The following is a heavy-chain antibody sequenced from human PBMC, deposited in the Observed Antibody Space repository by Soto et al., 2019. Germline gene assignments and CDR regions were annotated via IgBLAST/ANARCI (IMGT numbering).Heavy chain of an antibody. Sequence: SETLSLTCTVSGGSISSGDYYWSWIRQPPGKGLEWIGYIYYSGSTYYNPSLKSRVTISVDTSKNQFSLKLSSVTAADTAVYYCDRGFDFWSGYWGFDPWGQGTLVTVSS. V-gene: IGHV4-30-4*01. CDR1: GGSISSGDYY. J-gene: IGHJ5*02. CDR2: IYYSGST. D-gene: IGHD3-3*01. CDR3: DRGFDFWSGYWGFDP.